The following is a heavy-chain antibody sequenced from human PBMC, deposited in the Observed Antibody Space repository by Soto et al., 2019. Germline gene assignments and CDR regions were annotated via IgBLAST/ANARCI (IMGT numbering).Heavy chain of an antibody. J-gene: IGHJ6*02. Sequence: SETLSLTCTVSGGSVSSGSYYWSWIRQPPGKGLEWIGYIYYSGSTNYNPSLKSRVTISVDTSKNQFSLKLSSVTAADTAVYYCARSGSYNYYYGMDVWGQGTTVTVSS. CDR1: GGSVSSGSYY. CDR3: ARSGSYNYYYGMDV. D-gene: IGHD1-26*01. V-gene: IGHV4-61*01. CDR2: IYYSGST.